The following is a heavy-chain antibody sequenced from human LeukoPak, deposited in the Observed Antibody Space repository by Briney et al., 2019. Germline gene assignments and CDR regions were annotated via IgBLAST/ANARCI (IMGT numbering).Heavy chain of an antibody. Sequence: ASVKVSCMASGYTFTGYYMHWVRQAPGQGLEWMGWINPNSGGTNYAQKFQGRVTMTRDTSISTAYMELSRLRSDDAAVYYCARDGWPYYYGSGSLNWFDPWGQGTLVTVSS. V-gene: IGHV1-2*02. CDR1: GYTFTGYY. CDR2: INPNSGGT. J-gene: IGHJ5*02. D-gene: IGHD3-10*01. CDR3: ARDGWPYYYGSGSLNWFDP.